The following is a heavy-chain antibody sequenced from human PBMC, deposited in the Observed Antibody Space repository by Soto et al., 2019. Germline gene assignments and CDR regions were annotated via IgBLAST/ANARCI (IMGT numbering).Heavy chain of an antibody. J-gene: IGHJ5*02. CDR1: GASISSRSSY. CDR2: FYSGST. Sequence: PSETLSLTCIVSGASISSRSSYWGWIRQPPGKGLEWVGTFYSGSTYNNPSLTSRVTISVDTSKTQLSLKLSSVAAEDTAIYCCATTRGIAVGGSFDHWGQGTLVTVSS. V-gene: IGHV4-39*01. CDR3: ATTRGIAVGGSFDH. D-gene: IGHD6-13*01.